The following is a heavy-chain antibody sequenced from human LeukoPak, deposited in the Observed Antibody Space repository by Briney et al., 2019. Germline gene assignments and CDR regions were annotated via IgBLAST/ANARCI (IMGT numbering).Heavy chain of an antibody. V-gene: IGHV4-59*01. Sequence: SEPLSLTCTVSGGSISTYYWNWIRQPPGKGLEWIGYIYHSGSTNYNPSLQSRVTISVDTSKNQFSLNLNSVTAADTAVYYCARGGAARLHFQNWGQGTLVTVSS. CDR3: ARGGAARLHFQN. CDR1: GGSISTYY. J-gene: IGHJ1*01. CDR2: IYHSGST. D-gene: IGHD6-6*01.